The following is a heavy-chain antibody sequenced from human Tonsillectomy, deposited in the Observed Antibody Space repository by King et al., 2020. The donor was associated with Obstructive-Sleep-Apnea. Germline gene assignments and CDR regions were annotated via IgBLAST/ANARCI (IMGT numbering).Heavy chain of an antibody. CDR3: ARTGVGATQGIDY. J-gene: IGHJ4*02. Sequence: VQLVESGAEVKKPGESLKISCKGSGYRFRSYWIGWVRQMPGNGLEWMGSIYPGDSDTRYSPSFQGQVTISVDKSICTAYLQWSSLKASDTAMYYCARTGVGATQGIDYWGQGSLVTVSS. D-gene: IGHD1-26*01. CDR2: IYPGDSDT. CDR1: GYRFRSYW. V-gene: IGHV5-51*01.